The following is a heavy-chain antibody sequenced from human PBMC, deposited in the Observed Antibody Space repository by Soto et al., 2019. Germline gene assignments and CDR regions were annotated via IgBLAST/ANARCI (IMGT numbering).Heavy chain of an antibody. CDR3: ARPTGAPYYYYRSGYWGACDI. V-gene: IGHV1-69*01. D-gene: IGHD3-22*01. CDR2: IIPIFGTA. J-gene: IGHJ3*02. CDR1: GGTFSSYA. Sequence: QVQLVQSGAEVKKPGSSVKVSCKASGGTFSSYAISWVRQAPGQGLEWMGGIIPIFGTANYAQKFQARVTISTEEPTSTADMELSSLRSEDTAVYYCARPTGAPYYYYRSGYWGACDIWGQGTMVTVSS.